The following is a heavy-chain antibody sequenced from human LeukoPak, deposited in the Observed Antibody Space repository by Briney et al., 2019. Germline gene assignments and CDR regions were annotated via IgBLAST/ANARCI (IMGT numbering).Heavy chain of an antibody. CDR3: ASPGYDILTPLDS. J-gene: IGHJ5*01. V-gene: IGHV3-23*01. Sequence: PGGSLRLSCAASGFTFSTYAMTWVRRAPGKGLEWVSGISDSGGSTYYADSVKGRFTISRDNSKNTLSLQMNSLRAEDTAIYYCASPGYDILTPLDSWGQGTLVTVSS. D-gene: IGHD3-9*01. CDR1: GFTFSTYA. CDR2: ISDSGGST.